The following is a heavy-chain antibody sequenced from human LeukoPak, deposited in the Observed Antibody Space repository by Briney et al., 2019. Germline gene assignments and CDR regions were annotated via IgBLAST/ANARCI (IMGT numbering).Heavy chain of an antibody. CDR1: GFTFSSYG. J-gene: IGHJ4*02. Sequence: PGGSLRLSCAASGFTFSSYGMHWVRQAPGKGLEWVAVISYDGSNKYYADSVKGRFTISRDNSKNTLYLQMNSLRAEDTAVYYCAKGAYYDSSGYYPAFDYWGQGTLVTVSS. V-gene: IGHV3-30*18. CDR2: ISYDGSNK. CDR3: AKGAYYDSSGYYPAFDY. D-gene: IGHD3-22*01.